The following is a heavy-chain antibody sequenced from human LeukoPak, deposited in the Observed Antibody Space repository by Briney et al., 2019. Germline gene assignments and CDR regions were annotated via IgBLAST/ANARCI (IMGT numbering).Heavy chain of an antibody. D-gene: IGHD3-9*01. V-gene: IGHV7-4-1*02. Sequence: GASVKVSCKASGYTFTSYAMNWVRQAPGQGLEWMGWINTNTGNPTYAQGFTGRFVFSLDTSVSTAYLQISSLKAEDTAVYYCARKSYDDILTGYSSLGYWGQGTLVTVSS. CDR2: INTNTGNP. J-gene: IGHJ4*02. CDR3: ARKSYDDILTGYSSLGY. CDR1: GYTFTSYA.